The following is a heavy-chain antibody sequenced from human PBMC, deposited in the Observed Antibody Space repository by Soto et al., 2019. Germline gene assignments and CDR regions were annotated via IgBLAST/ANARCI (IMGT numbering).Heavy chain of an antibody. J-gene: IGHJ5*02. D-gene: IGHD3-10*01. CDR2: INPSDSST. V-gene: IGHV1-46*01. CDR3: ARVVRIERGFDP. Sequence: ASVKVSCKASGYTFTSYYIHWVRQAPGQGLEWMGIINPSDSSTSYSQKFQGRVTMTRDTSTRTVYMELSSLRSEDTAVYYCARVVRIERGFDPWGQGTLVTVSS. CDR1: GYTFTSYY.